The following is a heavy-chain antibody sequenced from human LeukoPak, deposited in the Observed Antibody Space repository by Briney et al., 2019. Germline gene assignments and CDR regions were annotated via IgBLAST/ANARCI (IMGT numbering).Heavy chain of an antibody. CDR1: GGSISSYY. J-gene: IGHJ3*02. CDR3: ARGATMTVVVTTDAFDI. D-gene: IGHD3-22*01. Sequence: PSETLSLTCTVSGGSISSYYWNWIRQPAGKGLEWIGRLYISGSTNYNPSLKSRVTISVDTSKNQFSLKLSSVTAADTAVYFCARGATMTVVVTTDAFDIWGQGTMVTVSS. CDR2: LYISGST. V-gene: IGHV4-4*07.